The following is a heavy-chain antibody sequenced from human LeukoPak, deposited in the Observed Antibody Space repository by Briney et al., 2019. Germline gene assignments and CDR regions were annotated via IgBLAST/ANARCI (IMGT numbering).Heavy chain of an antibody. CDR2: IYYSGST. V-gene: IGHV4-59*08. D-gene: IGHD2-2*01. Sequence: SETLSLTCTVSGGSISSYYWSWIRQPPGKGLEWIGYIYYSGSTNYNPSLKSRVTISVDTSKNQFSLKLSSVTAADTAVYYCARLPGYCSSTSCGRGWFDPWGQGTLVTVSS. CDR3: ARLPGYCSSTSCGRGWFDP. J-gene: IGHJ5*02. CDR1: GGSISSYY.